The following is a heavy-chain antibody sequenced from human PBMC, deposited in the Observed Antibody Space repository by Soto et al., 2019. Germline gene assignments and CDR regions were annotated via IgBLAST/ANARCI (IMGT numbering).Heavy chain of an antibody. CDR3: AKDPRLELRGVDS. Sequence: DVHLLESGGGLVQPGGSLRLSCVASGYNFGSYGMMWVRQAPGKGLEWISTIGGGGIGSYYADSVKGRFTISRDNSKNTLFLQMNSLRAEDTGVYYCAKDPRLELRGVDSWGQGTQVTVSS. J-gene: IGHJ4*02. CDR2: IGGGGIGS. V-gene: IGHV3-23*01. CDR1: GYNFGSYG. D-gene: IGHD1-7*01.